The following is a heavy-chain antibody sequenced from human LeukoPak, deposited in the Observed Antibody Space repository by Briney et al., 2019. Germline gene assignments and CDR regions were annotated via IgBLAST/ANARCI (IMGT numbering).Heavy chain of an antibody. CDR1: GFALRSYT. D-gene: IGHD4-17*01. CDR3: ATYGDYLYYFDY. CDR2: ISGSGGST. J-gene: IGHJ4*02. Sequence: PGGSLRLSCAASGFALRSYTVTWVRQAPGKGLEWVSAISGSGGSTYYADSVKGRFTISRDNSKNTLYLQMNSLRAEDTAVYYCATYGDYLYYFDYWGQGTLVTVSS. V-gene: IGHV3-23*01.